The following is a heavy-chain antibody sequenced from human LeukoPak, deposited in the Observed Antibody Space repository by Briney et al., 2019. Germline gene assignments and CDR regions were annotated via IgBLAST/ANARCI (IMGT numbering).Heavy chain of an antibody. CDR1: GFSFSDYS. J-gene: IGHJ4*02. CDR2: ISPSGSTI. Sequence: PGGSLRLSCAASGFSFSDYSMNWVRQAPGKGLEWLSYISPSGSTIYYADSVRGRFTISRDNPKNSLYLQMSSLRDGDTAVYYCARDRGRYFDWSGDSWGQGTLVTVSS. V-gene: IGHV3-48*02. D-gene: IGHD3-9*01. CDR3: ARDRGRYFDWSGDS.